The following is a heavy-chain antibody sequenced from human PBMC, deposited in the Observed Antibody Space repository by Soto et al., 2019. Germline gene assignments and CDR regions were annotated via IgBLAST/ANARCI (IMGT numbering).Heavy chain of an antibody. CDR3: AKDLPGELLPTCFDS. CDR1: GFIVSNAW. D-gene: IGHD3-10*01. Sequence: PGESLKISCAASGFIVSNAWMTWVRQAPGKGLEWVSSMGGSGRTTYYRDSVKGRFTISRDNSKSTLYLQMTSLRAEDTALYYCAKDLPGELLPTCFDSWGPGTLVTVSS. V-gene: IGHV3-23*01. CDR2: MGGSGRTT. J-gene: IGHJ5*01.